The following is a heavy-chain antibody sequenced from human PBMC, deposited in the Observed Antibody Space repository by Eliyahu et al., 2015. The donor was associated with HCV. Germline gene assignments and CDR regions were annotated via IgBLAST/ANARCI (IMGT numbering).Heavy chain of an antibody. CDR3: GRENGDYGDTIDY. CDR1: GFSFRXYG. V-gene: IGHV3-33*01. D-gene: IGHD2-21*01. J-gene: IGHJ4*02. Sequence: QVQLVESGGGVVXPGRSLRLSCAASGFSFRXYGXHWARXAPGKGLEWVAVIWYDGSKSYYTDSVKGRFSISKDNSKNMLHLQMDSLRAEDTAVYYCGRENGDYGDTIDYWGQGTLVTVSS. CDR2: IWYDGSKS.